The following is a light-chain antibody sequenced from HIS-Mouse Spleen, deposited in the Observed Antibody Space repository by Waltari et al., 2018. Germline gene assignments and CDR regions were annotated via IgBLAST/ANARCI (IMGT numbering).Light chain of an antibody. CDR3: QTWGTGIQV. Sequence: QLVLTQSPSASASLGASVKLTCTLSRGHSSYPIAWHSQQPEKGPRYLMKLNSDGSHSKGDGIPDRFSGSSSGAERYLTISSLQSEDEADYYCQTWGTGIQVFGGGTKLTVL. CDR1: RGHSSYP. CDR2: LNSDGSH. J-gene: IGLJ3*02. V-gene: IGLV4-69*01.